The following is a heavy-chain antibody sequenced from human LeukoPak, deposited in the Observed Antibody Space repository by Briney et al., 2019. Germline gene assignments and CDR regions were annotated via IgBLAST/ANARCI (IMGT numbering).Heavy chain of an antibody. CDR3: ARDRLARYFDY. CDR2: INGGGSPI. CDR1: GFTFSRDS. Sequence: PGGSLRLSCAASGFTFSRDSMNWVRQAPGKGLEWVSYINGGGSPIYYADSVRGRFTISRDNAKNSLYLQMNSLRAEDTAVYYCARDRLARYFDYWGQGTLVTVSA. J-gene: IGHJ4*02. V-gene: IGHV3-48*01.